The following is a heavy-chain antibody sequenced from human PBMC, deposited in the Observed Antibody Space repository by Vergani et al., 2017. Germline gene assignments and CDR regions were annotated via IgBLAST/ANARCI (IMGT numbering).Heavy chain of an antibody. J-gene: IGHJ6*02. V-gene: IGHV1-46*03. CDR3: ARIGLRDGSGWGYHYYYYYGMDV. CDR2: INPSGGST. D-gene: IGHD6-19*01. CDR1: GYTFIGYY. Sequence: QMQLVQSGAEVKKSGASVKVSCKASGYTFIGYYMHWVRQAPGQGLEWMGIINPSGGSTSYAQKFQGRVTMTRDTSTSTVYMELSSLRSEDTAVYYCARIGLRDGSGWGYHYYYYYGMDVWGQGTTVTVSS.